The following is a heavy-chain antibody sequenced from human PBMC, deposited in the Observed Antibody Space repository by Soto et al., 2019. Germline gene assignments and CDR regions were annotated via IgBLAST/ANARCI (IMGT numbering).Heavy chain of an antibody. CDR2: INHSGST. CDR1: GGSFSGYY. Sequence: ASETLSLTCAVYGGSFSGYYWSWIRQPPWKGLEWIGEINHSGSTNYNPSLKSRVTISVDASKNQFSLKLSSVTAADTAVYYCARGQQLPQSYYYYMDVWGKGTTVTVSS. D-gene: IGHD6-13*01. J-gene: IGHJ6*03. CDR3: ARGQQLPQSYYYYMDV. V-gene: IGHV4-34*01.